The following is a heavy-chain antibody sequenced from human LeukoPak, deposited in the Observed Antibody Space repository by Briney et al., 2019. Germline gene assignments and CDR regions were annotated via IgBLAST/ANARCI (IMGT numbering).Heavy chain of an antibody. Sequence: SETLSLTCTVSGGSISSYYWNWIRQPPGKGLEWIGYNSGSTNYNPSLKSRVTISVDTSKNQFSLKVSSVTAADTAVYYCARGSRGDGAAFDIWGQGTMVTVSS. D-gene: IGHD7-27*01. CDR3: ARGSRGDGAAFDI. CDR2: NSGST. CDR1: GGSISSYY. V-gene: IGHV4-59*01. J-gene: IGHJ3*02.